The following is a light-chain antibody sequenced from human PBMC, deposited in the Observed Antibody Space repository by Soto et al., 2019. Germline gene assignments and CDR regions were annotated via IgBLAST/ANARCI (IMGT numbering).Light chain of an antibody. Sequence: EIVLTQSPGTLSLSPGERATLSCRASQSVSSNYLTWYQQKPGQAPRLLIYDASSRATGIPDRFSGSGSGTDFSLTISRLEPEDFAVYYCHHYGSSAHTFGQGTKVDIK. CDR3: HHYGSSAHT. CDR1: QSVSSNY. V-gene: IGKV3-20*01. J-gene: IGKJ2*01. CDR2: DAS.